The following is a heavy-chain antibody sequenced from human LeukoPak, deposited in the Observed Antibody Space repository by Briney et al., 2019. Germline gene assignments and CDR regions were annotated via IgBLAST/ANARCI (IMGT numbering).Heavy chain of an antibody. D-gene: IGHD6-13*01. Sequence: PSETLSLTCAVYGGSFSGYYWSWIRQPPGKGLEWIGEIYHSGSTNYNPSLKSRVTISVDKSKNQFSLKLSSVTAADTAVYYCARGYSSSSAGYGMDVWGQGTTITVSS. V-gene: IGHV4-34*01. J-gene: IGHJ6*02. CDR2: IYHSGST. CDR1: GGSFSGYY. CDR3: ARGYSSSSAGYGMDV.